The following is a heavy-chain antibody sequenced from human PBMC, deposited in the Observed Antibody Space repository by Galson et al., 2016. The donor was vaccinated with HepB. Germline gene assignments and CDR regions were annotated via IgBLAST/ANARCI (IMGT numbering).Heavy chain of an antibody. CDR1: GGSVTSGPYY. CDR3: ARGTRPYSNYPPTLDY. D-gene: IGHD4-11*01. V-gene: IGHV4-61*01. Sequence: ETLSLTCTVSGGSVTSGPYYWSWIRQPPGKGLEWVGYMYYSGSTNYNPSLKSRVTVSIDTSKNQFSVKLRSVTAADTAVYFCARGTRPYSNYPPTLDYWGQGTLVTVSS. J-gene: IGHJ4*02. CDR2: MYYSGST.